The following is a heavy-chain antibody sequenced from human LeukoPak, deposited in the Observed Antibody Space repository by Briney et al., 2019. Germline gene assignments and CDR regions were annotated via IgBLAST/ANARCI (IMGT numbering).Heavy chain of an antibody. CDR2: IIPIFGTA. V-gene: IGHV1-69*13. Sequence: SVKVSCKASGGTFSSYAISWVRQAPRQGLEWMGGIIPIFGTANYAQKFQGRVTITADESTSTAYMELSSLRSEDTAVYYCARDGGVVPAAGSWGQGTLVTVSS. CDR3: ARDGGVVPAAGS. CDR1: GGTFSSYA. J-gene: IGHJ5*02. D-gene: IGHD2-2*01.